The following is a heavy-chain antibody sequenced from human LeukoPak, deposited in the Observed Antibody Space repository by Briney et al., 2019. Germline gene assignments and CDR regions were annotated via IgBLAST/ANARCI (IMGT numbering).Heavy chain of an antibody. V-gene: IGHV4-59*01. D-gene: IGHD5/OR15-5a*01. Sequence: SETLSLTCTVSGGSISSYYWSWLRQPPGKGLEWIGYIYYSGSTNYNPSLKSRVTISVDTSKNQFSLKLSSVTAADTAVYYCASVSEADAFDIWGQGTMVTVSS. CDR1: GGSISSYY. J-gene: IGHJ3*02. CDR3: ASVSEADAFDI. CDR2: IYYSGST.